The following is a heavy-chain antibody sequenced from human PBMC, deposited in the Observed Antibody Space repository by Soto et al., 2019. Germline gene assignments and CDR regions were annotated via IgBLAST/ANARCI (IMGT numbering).Heavy chain of an antibody. Sequence: PGGSLRLSCAASGFTFSSYGMHWVRQAPGKGLEWVAVISYDGSNKYYADSVKGRFTISRDNSKNTLYLQMNSLTAEDTAVYYCAKDHGYFGVWANDAFDIWGQGTMVTVSS. J-gene: IGHJ3*02. CDR1: GFTFSSYG. CDR3: AKDHGYFGVWANDAFDI. CDR2: ISYDGSNK. D-gene: IGHD2-21*01. V-gene: IGHV3-30*18.